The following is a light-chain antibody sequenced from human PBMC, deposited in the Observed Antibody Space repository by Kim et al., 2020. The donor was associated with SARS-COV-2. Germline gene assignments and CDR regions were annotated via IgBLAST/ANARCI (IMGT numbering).Light chain of an antibody. CDR3: QQYGSSPWT. Sequence: SPGERATLSCRASQSVSSSYVACYQQKPGQAPRLLIYGASNRATGIPDRFSVSGSGTDFTLTISRLEPEDFAVYYCQQYGSSPWTFGQGTKVDIK. CDR2: GAS. J-gene: IGKJ1*01. V-gene: IGKV3-20*01. CDR1: QSVSSSY.